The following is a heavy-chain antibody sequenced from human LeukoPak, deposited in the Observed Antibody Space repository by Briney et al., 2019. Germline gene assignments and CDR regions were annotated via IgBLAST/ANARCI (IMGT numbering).Heavy chain of an antibody. CDR3: ARTSVTKSVWGTFGNI. D-gene: IGHD3-16*01. J-gene: IGHJ3*02. V-gene: IGHV4-34*01. CDR1: GGSFSGYY. Sequence: SETLSLTCAVYGGSFSGYYWSWIRQPPGKGLEWIGEINRSGSTNYNPSLKSRVTISVGTSKNQFSLKLSSVTAADTAVYYCARTSVTKSVWGTFGNIWGQGTMVTVSS. CDR2: INRSGST.